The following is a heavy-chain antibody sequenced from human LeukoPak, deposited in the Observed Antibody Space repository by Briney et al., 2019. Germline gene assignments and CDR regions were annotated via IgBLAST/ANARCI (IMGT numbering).Heavy chain of an antibody. Sequence: HGESLKISCKGSGYSFSSYWIGWVRQMPGKGLEWMGIIYPGDSDTRYSPSFQGQVTISVDKSISTAYVQWSSLQASDTAMYYCARRVLDYFEHWGQGTLVTVPS. CDR2: IYPGDSDT. J-gene: IGHJ4*02. D-gene: IGHD4/OR15-4a*01. CDR1: GYSFSSYW. V-gene: IGHV5-51*01. CDR3: ARRVLDYFEH.